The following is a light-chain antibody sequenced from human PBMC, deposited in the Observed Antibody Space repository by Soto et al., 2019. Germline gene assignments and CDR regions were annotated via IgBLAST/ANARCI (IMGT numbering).Light chain of an antibody. Sequence: RTQAPATLSVSPGESSTLSCRASQSVNNNLAWYQQKLGQAPRVLIYGASTRATGIPARFTGSGSGTEFILTITSLQSEDSAVYYCQEYNTWPWTFGQGSKVDI. V-gene: IGKV3-15*01. CDR3: QEYNTWPWT. CDR2: GAS. J-gene: IGKJ1*01. CDR1: QSVNNN.